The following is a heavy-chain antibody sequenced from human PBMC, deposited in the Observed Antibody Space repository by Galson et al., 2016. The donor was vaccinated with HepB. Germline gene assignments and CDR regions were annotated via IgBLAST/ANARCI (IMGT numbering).Heavy chain of an antibody. V-gene: IGHV1-18*01. D-gene: IGHD5-12*01. J-gene: IGHJ3*02. Sequence: SVKVSCKASSDTLSNYGFSWVRQAPGQGLEWMGGVNTYTGDADYPQRFQDRVTMTTDTSTKTAYMELRSLRSDDTAVYYCASRGGYDAFDIWGKGTMITVSS. CDR3: ASRGGYDAFDI. CDR2: VNTYTGDA. CDR1: SDTLSNYG.